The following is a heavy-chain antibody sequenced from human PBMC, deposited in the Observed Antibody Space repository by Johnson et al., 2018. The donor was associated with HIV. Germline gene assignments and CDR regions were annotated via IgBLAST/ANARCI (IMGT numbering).Heavy chain of an antibody. CDR1: GFTFSSYA. V-gene: IGHV3-23*04. CDR2: ISWNSGSI. D-gene: IGHD6-13*01. J-gene: IGHJ3*02. Sequence: VQLVESGGGLVQPGGSLRLSCAASGFTFSSYAMSWVRQAPGKGLEWVSGISWNSGSIGYADSVQGRFTISRDNAKNSLFLQMNSLRAEDTAVYYCARRGRSSSWYDLDIWGQGTMVSVSS. CDR3: ARRGRSSSWYDLDI.